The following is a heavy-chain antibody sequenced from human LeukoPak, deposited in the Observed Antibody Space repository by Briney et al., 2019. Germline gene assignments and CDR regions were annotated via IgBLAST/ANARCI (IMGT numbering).Heavy chain of an antibody. CDR2: ISGSGGGT. V-gene: IGHV3-23*01. D-gene: IGHD4-17*01. J-gene: IGHJ4*02. CDR1: GFTFSSYA. CDR3: AKDWATVTSDY. Sequence: GGSLRLSCAASGFTFSSYAMSWVRQAPGKGLEWVSAISGSGGGTYYADSVKGRFTISRDNSKNTLYLHLSSLRAEDTAVYYCAKDWATVTSDYWGQGTLVTVSS.